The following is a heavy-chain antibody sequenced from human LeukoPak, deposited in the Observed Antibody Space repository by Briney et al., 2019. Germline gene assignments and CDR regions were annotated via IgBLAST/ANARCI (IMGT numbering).Heavy chain of an antibody. CDR2: IIPILGIA. J-gene: IGHJ3*02. CDR1: GGTFSSYA. D-gene: IGHD3-22*01. CDR3: AREIYDSSFKLAFDI. Sequence: GASVKVSCKASGGTFSSYAISWVRQAPGQGLEWMGRIIPILGIANYAQKFQGRVTITADKSTSTAYMELSSLRSEDTAAYYCAREIYDSSFKLAFDIWGQGTMVTVSS. V-gene: IGHV1-69*04.